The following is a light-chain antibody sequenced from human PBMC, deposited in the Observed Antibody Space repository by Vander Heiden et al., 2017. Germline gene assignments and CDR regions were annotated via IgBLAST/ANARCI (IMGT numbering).Light chain of an antibody. CDR3: QQLKSYPIT. CDR2: AAS. J-gene: IGKJ5*01. CDR1: QDISSH. Sequence: DLQLTQSPSFLSASVGDRVTITCRASQDISSHLAWYQQIPGKTPNLLIYAASTLQSGVPSRFSGTGSGTEFTLTISSLQPEDFAAYYCQQLKSYPITFGQGTRLEIK. V-gene: IGKV1-9*01.